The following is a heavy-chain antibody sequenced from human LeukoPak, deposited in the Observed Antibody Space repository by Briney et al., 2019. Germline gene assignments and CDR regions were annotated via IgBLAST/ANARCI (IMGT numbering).Heavy chain of an antibody. V-gene: IGHV3-21*01. Sequence: GGSLRLSCAASGFTFSSYSMYWVRQAPGKGLEWVSSISSSSSYIYYADSVKGRFTIFRDNAKNSLYLQMNSLRAEDTAVYYCAREFRGYCSGGSCYSIFHYGMDVWGQGTTVTVSS. CDR3: AREFRGYCSGGSCYSIFHYGMDV. J-gene: IGHJ6*02. D-gene: IGHD2-15*01. CDR1: GFTFSSYS. CDR2: ISSSSSYI.